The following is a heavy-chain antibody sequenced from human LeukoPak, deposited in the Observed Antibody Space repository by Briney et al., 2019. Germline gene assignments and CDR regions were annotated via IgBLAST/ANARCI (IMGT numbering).Heavy chain of an antibody. CDR2: ITSTGRYI. Sequence: GGSLRLSCAASGFSFSGYSMNWVRQAPGKGLEWVSSITSTGRYIFYADSLKSRFTISRDNAKKSLYLQMNSLKAEDTAVYYCARLRNVGGNPHPFNVWGQGTTVTVSS. CDR1: GFSFSGYS. D-gene: IGHD4-23*01. J-gene: IGHJ3*01. CDR3: ARLRNVGGNPHPFNV. V-gene: IGHV3-21*01.